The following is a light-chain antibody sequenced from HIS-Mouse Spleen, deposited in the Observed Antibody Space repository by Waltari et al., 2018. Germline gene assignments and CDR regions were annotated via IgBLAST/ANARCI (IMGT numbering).Light chain of an antibody. Sequence: SYVLTQPPSVSVAPGKTARITWGGNNIGSKSVHWYQQKPGQAPVLVVYDDSDRPSGIRERFSGSNSGNAATLTISRVEAGDEADYYCQVWDSSSDHVVFGGGTKLTVL. CDR3: QVWDSSSDHVV. V-gene: IGLV3-21*03. J-gene: IGLJ2*01. CDR2: DDS. CDR1: NIGSKS.